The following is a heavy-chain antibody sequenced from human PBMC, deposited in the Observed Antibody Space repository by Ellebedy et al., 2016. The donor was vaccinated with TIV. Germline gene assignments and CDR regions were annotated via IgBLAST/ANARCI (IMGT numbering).Heavy chain of an antibody. CDR1: GFTFKDAW. Sequence: GGSLRLSCATSGFTFKDAWMTWVRRAPGKGLEWVSYISSGDNSIYYADSVKGRFTISRDNAKNTLYLQMNSLTVEDTGVYYCARGSDGQDYWGQGTLVTVSS. CDR2: ISSGDNSI. V-gene: IGHV3-11*04. D-gene: IGHD2-8*01. J-gene: IGHJ4*02. CDR3: ARGSDGQDY.